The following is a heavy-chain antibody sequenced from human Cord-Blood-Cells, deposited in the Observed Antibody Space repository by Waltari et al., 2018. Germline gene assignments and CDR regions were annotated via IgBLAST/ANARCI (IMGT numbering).Heavy chain of an antibody. D-gene: IGHD1-7*01. CDR2: INPGGGST. CDR1: GYTFTSYY. Sequence: QVQLVQSGAELKKPVASVKVFCKASGYTFTSYYMHWLRQAPGQGLEWMVIINPGGGSTSYAQKFQGRGTMTRDTSTSTVYMELSSLRSEDTAVYYCARDDWNYGDAFDIWGQGTMVTVSS. V-gene: IGHV1-46*01. CDR3: ARDDWNYGDAFDI. J-gene: IGHJ3*02.